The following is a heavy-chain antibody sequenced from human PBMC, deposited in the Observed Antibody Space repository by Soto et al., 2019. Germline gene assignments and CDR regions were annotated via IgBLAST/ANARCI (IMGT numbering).Heavy chain of an antibody. V-gene: IGHV3-66*03. J-gene: IGHJ6*02. D-gene: IGHD3-3*01. Sequence: GGSLRLSCAASGFTVSSNYMSWVRQAPGKGLELVSVIYSCGSTYYADSVKGRFTISRDNSKNTLYLQMNSLRAEDTAVYYCARDSRDDFWSGYRAGMDVWGQGTTVTVSS. CDR1: GFTVSSNY. CDR2: IYSCGST. CDR3: ARDSRDDFWSGYRAGMDV.